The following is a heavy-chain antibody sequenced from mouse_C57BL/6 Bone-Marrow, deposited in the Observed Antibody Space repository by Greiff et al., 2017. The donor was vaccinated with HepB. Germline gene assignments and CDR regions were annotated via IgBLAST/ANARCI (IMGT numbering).Heavy chain of an antibody. CDR2: INSDGGST. Sequence: EVQRVESGGGLVQPGESLKLSCESNEYEFPSHDMSWVRKTPEKRLELVAAINSDGGSTYYPDTMERRFIISRDNTKKTLYLQMSSLRSEDTALYYCARPRNYYGSSYYFDYWGQGTTLTVSS. D-gene: IGHD1-1*01. J-gene: IGHJ2*01. CDR1: EYEFPSHD. CDR3: ARPRNYYGSSYYFDY. V-gene: IGHV5-2*01.